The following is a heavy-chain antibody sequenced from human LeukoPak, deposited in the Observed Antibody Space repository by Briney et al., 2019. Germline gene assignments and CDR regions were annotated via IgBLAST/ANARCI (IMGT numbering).Heavy chain of an antibody. J-gene: IGHJ4*02. Sequence: GGSLRLTCAASGFTVSSYAMCWVRKAPGTGLGWVSAISGSGGSTYYADSVKGRFNISRDNSKNTLYLQMNSLRAEDTAVYYCAKVDYGDYGYFDYWGQGTLVTVSS. CDR2: ISGSGGST. D-gene: IGHD4-17*01. CDR1: GFTVSSYA. CDR3: AKVDYGDYGYFDY. V-gene: IGHV3-23*01.